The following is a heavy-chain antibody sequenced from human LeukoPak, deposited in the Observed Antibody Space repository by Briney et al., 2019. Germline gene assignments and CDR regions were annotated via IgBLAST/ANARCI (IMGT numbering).Heavy chain of an antibody. J-gene: IGHJ4*02. D-gene: IGHD1-26*01. Sequence: GGSLRLSCAASGFTLSSYAMNWVRQAPGKGLEWVSLISGGGDTTYYADSAKGRFTISRDDPKNTLYLQMNSLRAEDTALYYCAKASGGSHLAYSDYWGQGTLVTVAS. CDR3: AKASGGSHLAYSDY. CDR1: GFTLSSYA. V-gene: IGHV3-23*01. CDR2: ISGGGDTT.